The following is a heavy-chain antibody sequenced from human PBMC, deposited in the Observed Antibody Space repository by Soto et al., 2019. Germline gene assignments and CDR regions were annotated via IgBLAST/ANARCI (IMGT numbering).Heavy chain of an antibody. D-gene: IGHD6-19*01. J-gene: IGHJ3*02. CDR2: IFTGGST. CDR3: ARDRYSSGWLDAFDI. V-gene: IGHV3-53*04. CDR1: GFTVSSNY. Sequence: EVQLVESGGGLVQPGGSLRLSCAASGFTVSSNYMSWVRQAPGKGLEWVSVIFTGGSTYYADSVKGRFTISRHSSKNTVYLQTSILRAEDTAVYYCARDRYSSGWLDAFDIWGQGTMVTVSS.